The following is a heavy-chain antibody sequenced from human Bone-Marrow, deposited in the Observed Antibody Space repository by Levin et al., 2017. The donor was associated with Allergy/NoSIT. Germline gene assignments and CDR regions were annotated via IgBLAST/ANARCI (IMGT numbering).Heavy chain of an antibody. J-gene: IGHJ4*02. V-gene: IGHV3-33*03. D-gene: IGHD6-19*01. CDR2: IWFDGSYA. CDR1: GFTFSSYG. CDR3: AKSLGTGSGWDDGVDY. Sequence: PGGSLRLSCAASGFTFSSYGMHWVRQAPGKGLEWAAVIWFDGSYAYYGDSVKGRFTISRDNTKNTLYLQMNSLRAEDTAVYYCAKSLGTGSGWDDGVDYWGQGSLVTVSS.